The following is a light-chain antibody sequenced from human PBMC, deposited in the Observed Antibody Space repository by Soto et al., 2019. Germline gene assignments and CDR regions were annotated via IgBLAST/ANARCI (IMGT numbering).Light chain of an antibody. CDR3: KGCTFLLNP. V-gene: IGKV3D-20*02. J-gene: IGKJ3*01. CDR2: DAS. Sequence: SQSNLSLSPGDRATLSCRASQSASSSYLAWYQQKPGLAPRLRIYDASHRATGIPARFSGSGSGTDFTLTISILEPEDFILYCSKGCTFLLNPFGAGTKVDIK. CDR1: QSASSSY.